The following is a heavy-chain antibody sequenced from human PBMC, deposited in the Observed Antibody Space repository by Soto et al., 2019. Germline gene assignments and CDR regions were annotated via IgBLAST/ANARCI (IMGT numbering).Heavy chain of an antibody. Sequence: QVQLLESGPRLVNPSETLSLTCSVSGGSPSSNYWSWIRQPPGKGLEWIGCISDSGNTYYNPSLQSRVTISIDTSTNQFLLDLTSVTTADTAVYYCVRVPTTVTHPKSPFLVDRDVKDESFAPWGQGTLVIVSS. CDR2: ISDSGNT. D-gene: IGHD4-17*01. CDR1: GGSPSSNY. CDR3: VRVPTTVTHPKSPFLVDRDVKDESFAP. V-gene: IGHV4-59*01. J-gene: IGHJ5*02.